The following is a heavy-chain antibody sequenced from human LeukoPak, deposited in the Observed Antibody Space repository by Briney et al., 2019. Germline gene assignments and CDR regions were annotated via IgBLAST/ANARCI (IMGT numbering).Heavy chain of an antibody. D-gene: IGHD4-17*01. J-gene: IGHJ6*02. Sequence: PGRSLRLSCEASGFTFKNHGMHWVRQAPGKGLEWVAVIWYDGSNKYYADSVKGRFTISRDNSKNTLYLQMNSLRAEDTAVYYCARDTVTTFRFRDYYYYGMDVWGQGTTVTVSS. CDR2: IWYDGSNK. V-gene: IGHV3-33*01. CDR3: ARDTVTTFRFRDYYYYGMDV. CDR1: GFTFKNHG.